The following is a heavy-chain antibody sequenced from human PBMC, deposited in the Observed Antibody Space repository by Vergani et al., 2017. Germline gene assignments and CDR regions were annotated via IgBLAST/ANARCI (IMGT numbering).Heavy chain of an antibody. J-gene: IGHJ6*02. CDR1: GYTFTGYY. CDR2: INPNSGGT. CDR3: ARDRRLVSGLYGMDV. Sequence: QVQLVQSGAEVKKPGASVKVSCKASGYTFTGYYMHWVRQAPGQGLEWMGWINPNSGGTNYAQKFQGRVTMTRDTYISTAYMELSRLRSDDTAVYYCARDRRLVSGLYGMDVWGQGTTVTVSS. V-gene: IGHV1-2*02.